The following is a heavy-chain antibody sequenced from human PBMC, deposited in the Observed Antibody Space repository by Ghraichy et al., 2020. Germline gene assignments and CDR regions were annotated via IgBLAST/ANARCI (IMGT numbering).Heavy chain of an antibody. D-gene: IGHD3-16*01. CDR2: ITSSGGST. V-gene: IGHV3-64D*06. Sequence: GGSLRLSCSASGFTFRSYALYWVRQAPGKGLDYVSAITSSGGSTYYSDSVKGRFTISRDNSKNTLSLQMSGLRTEDTAMYYCLRDYDTSSPGLVHWGQGTQVTVSS. J-gene: IGHJ5*02. CDR3: LRDYDTSSPGLVH. CDR1: GFTFRSYA.